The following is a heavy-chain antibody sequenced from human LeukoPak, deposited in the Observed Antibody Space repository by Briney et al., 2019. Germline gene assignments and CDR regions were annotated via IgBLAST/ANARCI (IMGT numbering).Heavy chain of an antibody. D-gene: IGHD6-19*01. V-gene: IGHV3-64*01. Sequence: GGSLRLSCAASGFTFSSYAMHWVRQAPGKGLEYVSAISSNGGSTYYANSVKGRFTISRDNSKNTLYLQMGSLRAEDMAVYYCAREEQWLVLGKPPNDYWGQGTPVTVSS. CDR2: ISSNGGST. J-gene: IGHJ4*02. CDR1: GFTFSSYA. CDR3: AREEQWLVLGKPPNDY.